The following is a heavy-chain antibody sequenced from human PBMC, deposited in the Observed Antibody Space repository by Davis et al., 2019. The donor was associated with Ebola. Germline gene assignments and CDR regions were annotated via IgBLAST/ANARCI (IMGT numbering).Heavy chain of an antibody. Sequence: GESLKISCAASGFTVSSNYMSWVRQAPGKGLEWVSVIYSGGSTYYADSVKGQFTISRDISKNTLYLQMNSLRAEDTAVYYCAKPHLYGMDVWGQGTTVTVSS. CDR3: AKPHLYGMDV. J-gene: IGHJ6*02. V-gene: IGHV3-66*02. CDR2: IYSGGST. CDR1: GFTVSSNY.